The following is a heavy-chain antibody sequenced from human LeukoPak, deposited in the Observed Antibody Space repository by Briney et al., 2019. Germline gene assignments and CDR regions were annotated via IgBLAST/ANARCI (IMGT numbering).Heavy chain of an antibody. CDR1: GFTFSSYA. V-gene: IGHV3-30-3*01. CDR2: ISYDGSNK. D-gene: IGHD3-22*01. CDR3: ARVGPVVVSFDY. Sequence: PGGSLRLSCAASGFTFSSYAMHWVRQAPGKGLEWVAVISYDGSNKYYADPVKGRFTISRDNSKNTLYLQMNSLRAEDTAVYYCARVGPVVVSFDYWGQGTLVTVSS. J-gene: IGHJ4*02.